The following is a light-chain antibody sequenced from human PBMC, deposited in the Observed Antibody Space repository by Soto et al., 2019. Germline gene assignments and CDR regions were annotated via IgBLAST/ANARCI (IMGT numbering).Light chain of an antibody. CDR3: QEYNFYST. V-gene: IGKV1-5*03. CDR2: KAS. J-gene: IGKJ4*01. CDR1: QSISDW. Sequence: DIQMTQSPSTLSASVGDRVTITCRASQSISDWLAWYQQKPGKAPKLLIYKASSLDSGVPSRFSGSGSGAEFTLTISSLQPDDFATYYCQEYNFYSTFGGGTKVEIK.